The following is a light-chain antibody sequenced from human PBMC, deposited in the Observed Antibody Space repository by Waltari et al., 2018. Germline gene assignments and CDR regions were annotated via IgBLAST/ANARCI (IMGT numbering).Light chain of an antibody. CDR2: DAS. V-gene: IGKV3-11*01. CDR3: QQRSNWPT. Sequence: EIXXXXXPATLSXSPGERATPSCRASQSVSSYLAWYQQKPGQAPRLLIYDASNRATGXPXXFSGSGSXTDFTLTXXSLEPEDXAVYYCQQRSNWPTXXXGXKVXIK. J-gene: IGKJ4*01. CDR1: QSVSSY.